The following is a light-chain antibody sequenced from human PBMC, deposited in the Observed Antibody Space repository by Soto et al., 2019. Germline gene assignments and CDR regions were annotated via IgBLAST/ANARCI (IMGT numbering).Light chain of an antibody. CDR3: LQYVGSPYMYT. V-gene: IGKV3-20*01. CDR1: QTVSSSY. J-gene: IGKJ2*01. CDR2: GAS. Sequence: EIVLTQSPGTLSLSPGERATLSCRASQTVSSSYLSWYQQKPGQAPRLLINGASSRATGIPDRFSGSGSGTDFTLTISRLEPEDFAVYYCLQYVGSPYMYTFGQGTKLEIK.